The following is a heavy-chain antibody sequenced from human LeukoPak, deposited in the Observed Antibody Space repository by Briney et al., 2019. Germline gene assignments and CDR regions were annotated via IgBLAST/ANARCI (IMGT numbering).Heavy chain of an antibody. CDR2: IYYSGST. Sequence: SQTLSLTCTVSGGSISSGGYYWSRIRQHPGKGLEWIGYIYYSGSTYYNPSLKSRVIISVDTSKNQFSLELTSVTAADTAVYYCARGTVVSHFDYWGLGTLVTVSS. CDR3: ARGTVVSHFDY. V-gene: IGHV4-31*03. D-gene: IGHD4-23*01. CDR1: GGSISSGGYY. J-gene: IGHJ4*02.